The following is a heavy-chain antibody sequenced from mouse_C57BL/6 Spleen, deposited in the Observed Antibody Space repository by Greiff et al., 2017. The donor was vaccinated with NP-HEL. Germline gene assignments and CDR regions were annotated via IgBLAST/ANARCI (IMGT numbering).Heavy chain of an antibody. J-gene: IGHJ3*01. D-gene: IGHD2-1*01. V-gene: IGHV5-4*01. CDR3: AREGFYYGNSAWFAY. CDR2: ISDGGSYT. Sequence: EVKLVESGGGLVKPGGSLKLSCAASGFTFSSYAMSWVRQTPEKRLEWVATISDGGSYTYYPDNVKGRFTISRDNAKNNLYLQMSHLKSEDTAMYYCAREGFYYGNSAWFAYWGQGTLVTVSA. CDR1: GFTFSSYA.